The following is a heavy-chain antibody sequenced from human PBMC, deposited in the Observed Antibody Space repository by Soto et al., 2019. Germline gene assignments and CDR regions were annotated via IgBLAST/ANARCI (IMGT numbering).Heavy chain of an antibody. Sequence: QITLKESGPTLVKPTQTLTLTCTFSGFSLSTSGVGVGWIRQPPGKALEWLALIYWDDDKRYSPSLKSRLTITKDTSKYQVVLTMTNMDPVDTATYYCAHSGGRGYSYGYVTGNYFDYWGQGTLVTVSS. CDR3: AHSGGRGYSYGYVTGNYFDY. J-gene: IGHJ4*02. CDR2: IYWDDDK. CDR1: GFSLSTSGVG. V-gene: IGHV2-5*02. D-gene: IGHD5-18*01.